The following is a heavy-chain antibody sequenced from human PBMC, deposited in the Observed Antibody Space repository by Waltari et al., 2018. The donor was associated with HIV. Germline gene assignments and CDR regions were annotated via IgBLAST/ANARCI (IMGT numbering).Heavy chain of an antibody. V-gene: IGHV4-61*02. CDR2: IYTSGIT. D-gene: IGHD3-10*01. CDR3: ARDRPYYYGSGSLRYFDY. J-gene: IGHJ4*02. Sequence: QVQLQESGPGLVKPSQTLSLTCTVSGGSISSGSYYWTWIRQPAGTGLEWIGRIYTSGITNYIPSLKSRVTISVDTSKNQCSRKLSSVTAADTAVYYCARDRPYYYGSGSLRYFDYWGQGTLVTVSS. CDR1: GGSISSGSYY.